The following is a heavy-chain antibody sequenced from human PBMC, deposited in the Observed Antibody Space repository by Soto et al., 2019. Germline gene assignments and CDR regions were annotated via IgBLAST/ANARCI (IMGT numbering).Heavy chain of an antibody. CDR1: GGSVSSGSYY. J-gene: IGHJ4*02. CDR2: IYYSGST. V-gene: IGHV4-61*01. Sequence: PSETLSLTCTVSGGSVSSGSYYWSWIRQPPGKGLEWIGYIYYSGSTNYNPSLKSRVTISVDTSKNQFSLKLSSVTAADTAVYYCARNGPLDGYNPSLDYWGQGTLVTVPQ. CDR3: ARNGPLDGYNPSLDY. D-gene: IGHD5-12*01.